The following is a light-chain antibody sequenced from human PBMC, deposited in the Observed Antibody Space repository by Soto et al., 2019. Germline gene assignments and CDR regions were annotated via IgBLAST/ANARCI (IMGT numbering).Light chain of an antibody. Sequence: DIQMTQSPSPLSASVGDRVTITCRASQTISTYLNWYQQTPGKAPKLLMYDASKLATGVPSRFSGSGSGTDFAFTISSLQPEDVATYYCQQHDSVPLTFGGGTKVDIK. CDR1: QTISTY. CDR3: QQHDSVPLT. CDR2: DAS. J-gene: IGKJ4*01. V-gene: IGKV1-33*01.